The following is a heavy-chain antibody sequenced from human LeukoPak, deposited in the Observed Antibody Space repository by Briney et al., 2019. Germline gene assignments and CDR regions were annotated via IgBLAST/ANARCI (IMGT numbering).Heavy chain of an antibody. CDR3: ARDLSGSQIFDY. CDR2: IYYSGST. D-gene: IGHD1-26*01. V-gene: IGHV4-59*01. J-gene: IGHJ4*02. CDR1: GGSISSYY. Sequence: PSETLSLTCTVSGGSISSYYWSWIRQPPGKGLEWIGYIYYSGSTNYNPSLKSRVTISVDTSKNQLSLKLSSVTAADTAVYYCARDLSGSQIFDYWGQGTLVTVSS.